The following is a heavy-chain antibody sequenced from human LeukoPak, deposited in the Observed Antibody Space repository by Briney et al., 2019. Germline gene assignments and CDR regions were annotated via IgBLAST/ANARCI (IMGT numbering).Heavy chain of an antibody. CDR2: TNPSGGST. CDR3: ARDYYDSSGYYRGLDAFDI. V-gene: IGHV1-46*01. Sequence: EASVKVSCKASGYTFTSYYMHWVRQAPGQGLEWMGITNPSGGSTSYAQKFQGRVTMTTDTSTSTAYMELRSLRSDDTAVYYCARDYYDSSGYYRGLDAFDIWGQGTMVTVSS. D-gene: IGHD3-22*01. J-gene: IGHJ3*02. CDR1: GYTFTSYY.